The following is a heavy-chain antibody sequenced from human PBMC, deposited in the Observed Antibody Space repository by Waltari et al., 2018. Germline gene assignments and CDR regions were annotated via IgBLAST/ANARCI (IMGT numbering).Heavy chain of an antibody. CDR2: FKSDGSST. J-gene: IGHJ3*02. CDR1: GLLLSSYW. D-gene: IGHD2-2*01. V-gene: IGHV3-74*01. CDR3: ARGGQVLNWPFDM. Sequence: EVQLVESGGGLVQPGGSLRFSGAASGLLLSSYWMHWVRQAPGKGLMWVSRFKSDGSSTAYADFVKGRFTVSRETARNTLYLQMNSLSAEDTAVYYCARGGQVLNWPFDMWGQGTVVTVSS.